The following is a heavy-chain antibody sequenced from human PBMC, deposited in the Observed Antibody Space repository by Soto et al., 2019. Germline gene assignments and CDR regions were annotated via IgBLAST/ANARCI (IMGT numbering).Heavy chain of an antibody. Sequence: EVQLVESGGGLVKPGGSLRLSCAASGFTFSNAWMSWVRQAPGKGLEWVGRIKSKTDGGTTDYAAPVKGRFTISRDDSNNTLYLQMNSLKTEDTAVYYCTTFSGSYYIDYWGQGTLVTVSS. CDR2: IKSKTDGGTT. D-gene: IGHD3-10*01. V-gene: IGHV3-15*01. CDR1: GFTFSNAW. CDR3: TTFSGSYYIDY. J-gene: IGHJ4*02.